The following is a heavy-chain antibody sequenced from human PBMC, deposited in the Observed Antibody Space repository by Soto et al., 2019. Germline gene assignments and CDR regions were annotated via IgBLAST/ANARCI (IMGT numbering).Heavy chain of an antibody. J-gene: IGHJ4*02. CDR3: AKFRWSAAAGPLDY. CDR2: ISGSGGST. Sequence: GGSLRLSCAASGFTFSSYARSWVRQAPGKGLEWVSAISGSGGSTYYADSVKGRFTISRDNSKNTLYLQMNSLRAEDTAVYYCAKFRWSAAAGPLDYWGQGTLVTVSS. CDR1: GFTFSSYA. V-gene: IGHV3-23*01. D-gene: IGHD6-13*01.